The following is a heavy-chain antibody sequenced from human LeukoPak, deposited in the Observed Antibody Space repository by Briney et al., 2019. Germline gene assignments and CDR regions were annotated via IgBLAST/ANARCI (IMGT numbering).Heavy chain of an antibody. J-gene: IGHJ6*02. CDR3: ARERYYDFWSGSYYYYGMDV. CDR1: GFTFSSYA. Sequence: GGSLRLSCAASGFTFSSYAMSWVRQAPGKGLEWVSSISSSSSYIYYADSVKGRFTISRDNAKNSLYLQMNSLRAEDTAVYYCARERYYDFWSGSYYYYGMDVWGQGTTVTVSS. V-gene: IGHV3-21*01. D-gene: IGHD3-3*01. CDR2: ISSSSSYI.